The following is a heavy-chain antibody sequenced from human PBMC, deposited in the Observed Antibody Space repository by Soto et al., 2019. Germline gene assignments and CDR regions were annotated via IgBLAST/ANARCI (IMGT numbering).Heavy chain of an antibody. Sequence: SATLPLACTASGASISTCPDSWAWMRQRAGQGLVWAGSSRYSGNSYRPSLKSRVTISRDTSKNKLSLKLTRVTAADTALYFFVRRAPDGFDLWGQGTLVTVSS. CDR3: VRRAPDGFDL. CDR1: GASISTCPDS. V-gene: IGHV4-39*01. J-gene: IGHJ5*02. CDR2: SRYSGNS. D-gene: IGHD3-3*01.